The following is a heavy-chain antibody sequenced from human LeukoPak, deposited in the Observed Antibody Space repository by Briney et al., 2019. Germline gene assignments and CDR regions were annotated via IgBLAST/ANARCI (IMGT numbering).Heavy chain of an antibody. Sequence: ASVKVSCKASGYTFTGYYMHWVRQAPGQGLEWMGWINPNSGGTNYAQKFQGRVTMTRDTSISTAYMELSRLRSDDTAVYYCARGNYDILTGYYEVSYWGQGTLDTVSS. CDR3: ARGNYDILTGYYEVSY. D-gene: IGHD3-9*01. V-gene: IGHV1-2*02. CDR2: INPNSGGT. CDR1: GYTFTGYY. J-gene: IGHJ4*02.